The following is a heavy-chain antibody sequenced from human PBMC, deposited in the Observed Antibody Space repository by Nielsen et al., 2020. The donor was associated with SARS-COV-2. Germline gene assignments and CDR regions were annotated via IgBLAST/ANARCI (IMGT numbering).Heavy chain of an antibody. J-gene: IGHJ6*02. Sequence: WIRQPPGKGLEWLSVISGNAGSSYHVDSVRGRFTISRDNSKNTLYLQMNSLRAEDTAVYYCARDVIRGDYGDYLYYYYGMDVWGQGTTVTVSS. D-gene: IGHD4-17*01. V-gene: IGHV3-23*01. CDR3: ARDVIRGDYGDYLYYYYGMDV. CDR2: ISGNAGSS.